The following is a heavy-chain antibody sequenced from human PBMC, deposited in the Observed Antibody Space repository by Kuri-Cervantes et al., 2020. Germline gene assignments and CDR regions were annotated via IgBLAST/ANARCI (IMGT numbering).Heavy chain of an antibody. CDR1: GGSFSGYY. CDR2: INHSGST. V-gene: IGHV4-34*01. J-gene: IGHJ3*02. Sequence: SETLSLTCAVYGGSFSGYYWSWIRQPPGKGLEWIGEINHSGSTNYNPSLKSRVTISVDTSKNQFSLKLGSVTAADTAVYYCARDARDDAFDIWGQGTMVTVSS. CDR3: ARDARDDAFDI.